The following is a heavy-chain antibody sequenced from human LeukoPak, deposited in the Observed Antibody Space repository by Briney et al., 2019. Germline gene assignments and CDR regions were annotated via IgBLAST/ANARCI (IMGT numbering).Heavy chain of an antibody. J-gene: IGHJ4*02. CDR1: GFTFSTYA. V-gene: IGHV3-23*01. CDR2: ISGSGDNT. Sequence: GGSLRLSCATSGFTFSTYALSWVRQAPGKGLEWVSGISGSGDNTWYGDSVKGRFTISSDNSKKTLDLQMHSLRAEDTAVYYCAKASVWTMVRVVSYFDEWGQGIQVTVSS. D-gene: IGHD3-10*01. CDR3: AKASVWTMVRVVSYFDE.